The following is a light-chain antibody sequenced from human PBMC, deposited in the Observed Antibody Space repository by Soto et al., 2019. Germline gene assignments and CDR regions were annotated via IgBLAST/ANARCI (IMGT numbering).Light chain of an antibody. V-gene: IGKV3-15*01. CDR2: GAS. CDR1: QSVSSN. CDR3: QQYDILPQT. J-gene: IGKJ1*01. Sequence: TPSTATLSVSPGERATLSCRASQSVSSNLAWYQQKPGQAPRLLIYGASTRATGIPARFSGTGSGTDFTLTVSSLQSEDFAVYYCQQYDILPQTFGQGA.